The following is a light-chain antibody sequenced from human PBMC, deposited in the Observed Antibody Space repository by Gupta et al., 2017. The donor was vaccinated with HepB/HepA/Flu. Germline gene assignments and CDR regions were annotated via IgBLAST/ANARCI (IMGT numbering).Light chain of an antibody. CDR2: QDS. CDR1: KLGDKY. J-gene: IGLJ2*01. V-gene: IGLV3-1*01. Sequence: SYELPQPPSVSVSPGQTASITCSGDKLGDKYACWYQQKPGQSPVLVIYQDSKRPSGIPERFSGSISGNTATLTISGTQAMDEADYYCQAWDSSTVVFGGGTKLTVL. CDR3: QAWDSSTVV.